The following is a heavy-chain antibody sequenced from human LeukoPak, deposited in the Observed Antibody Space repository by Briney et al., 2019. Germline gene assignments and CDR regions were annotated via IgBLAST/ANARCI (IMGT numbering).Heavy chain of an antibody. V-gene: IGHV3-49*03. D-gene: IGHD3-22*01. J-gene: IGHJ4*02. CDR2: IRSKAYGGTT. CDR1: GFTFGDYA. CDR3: TRDRYYYDSSGYYYFDY. Sequence: PGRSLRLSCTASGFTFGDYAMSWFRQAPGEGLEWVGFIRSKAYGGTTEYAASVKGRFTISRDDSKSIAYLQMNSLKTEDTAVYYCTRDRYYYDSSGYYYFDYWGQGTLVTVSS.